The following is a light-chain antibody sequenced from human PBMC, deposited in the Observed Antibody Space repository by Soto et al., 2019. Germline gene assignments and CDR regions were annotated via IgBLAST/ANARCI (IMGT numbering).Light chain of an antibody. CDR1: SSDVGGYNS. CDR2: DVS. V-gene: IGLV2-14*01. Sequence: QSALTQPASVSGSPGQSITISCTGTSSDVGGYNSVSWYQQHPGKAPKLMIYDVSNRPSGVSNRISGSKSVNTASLTISGLQAEDEDDYYCSSYTSSSTVVFGGGTKLTVL. CDR3: SSYTSSSTVV. J-gene: IGLJ2*01.